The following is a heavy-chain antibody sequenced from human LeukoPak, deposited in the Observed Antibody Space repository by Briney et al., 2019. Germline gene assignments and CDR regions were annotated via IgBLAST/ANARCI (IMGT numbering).Heavy chain of an antibody. D-gene: IGHD6-13*01. CDR2: ISYDGSNK. V-gene: IGHV3-30*18. Sequence: GGSLRLSCAASGFTFSSYGMHWVRQAPGKGLEWVAVISYDGSNKYYADSVKGRFTISRDNSKNTLYLQMNSLRAEDTAVYYCAKYSSSWYGFDYWGQGTLVTVSS. CDR3: AKYSSSWYGFDY. J-gene: IGHJ4*02. CDR1: GFTFSSYG.